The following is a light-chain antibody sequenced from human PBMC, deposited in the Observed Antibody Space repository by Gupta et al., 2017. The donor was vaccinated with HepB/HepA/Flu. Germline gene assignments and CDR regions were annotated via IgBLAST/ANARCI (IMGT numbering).Light chain of an antibody. CDR1: QGISNY. Sequence: DIQMTESTSSLSASVGDRFTITCRSSQGISNYLAWYQQKPGKVPKLLIYAASTLQSGVPSRFSGSGSGTDFTLTISSLHPEDVATYYCQTYNSAPFTFGPGTKVDIK. CDR2: AAS. CDR3: QTYNSAPFT. J-gene: IGKJ3*01. V-gene: IGKV1-27*01.